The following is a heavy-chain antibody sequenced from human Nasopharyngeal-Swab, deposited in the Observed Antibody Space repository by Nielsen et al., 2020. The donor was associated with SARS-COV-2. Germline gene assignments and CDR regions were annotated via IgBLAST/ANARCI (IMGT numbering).Heavy chain of an antibody. J-gene: IGHJ6*03. CDR3: ARAGDFWSGWSANYYMDV. CDR2: IYYSGST. V-gene: IGHV4-39*01. CDR1: GGSISSSSYY. D-gene: IGHD3-3*01. Sequence: GSLRLSCTVSGGSISSSSYYWAWIRQPPGKGLEWIGSIYYSGSTYYNPSLKSRVTISVDTSKNQFSLKLSSVTAADTAVYYCARAGDFWSGWSANYYMDVWGKGTTVTVSS.